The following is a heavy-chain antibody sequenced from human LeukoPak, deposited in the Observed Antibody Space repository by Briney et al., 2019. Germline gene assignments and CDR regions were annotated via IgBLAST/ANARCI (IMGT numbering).Heavy chain of an antibody. CDR1: GYTFTSYD. J-gene: IGHJ4*02. CDR3: ARGDPATPGGY. CDR2: MNPNSGNT. Sequence: ASVTVSFTASGYTFTSYDINWVRQATGQGLEWMGWMNPNSGNTGYPQKFQGRVTMTRNTSISTAYMELSSLRSEDTAVYYCARGDPATPGGYWGQGTLVTVSS. V-gene: IGHV1-8*01. D-gene: IGHD5-18*01.